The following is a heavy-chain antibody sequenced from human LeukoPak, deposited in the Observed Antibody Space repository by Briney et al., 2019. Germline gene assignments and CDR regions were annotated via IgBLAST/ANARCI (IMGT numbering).Heavy chain of an antibody. J-gene: IGHJ5*02. CDR2: ISAYNGNT. CDR3: ARDRGRAPFDP. CDR1: GYTFSTNG. V-gene: IGHV1-18*01. Sequence: GASVKVSCKASGYTFSTNGISWGRQAPGQGLEGMGWISAYNGNTNYSQKLQGRVTMTTDTSTSTAYMELRSLRSDDTAVYYCARDRGRAPFDPWGQGTLVTVSS. D-gene: IGHD3-10*01.